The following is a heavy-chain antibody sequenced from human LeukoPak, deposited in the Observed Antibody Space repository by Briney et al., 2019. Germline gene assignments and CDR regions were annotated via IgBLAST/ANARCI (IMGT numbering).Heavy chain of an antibody. Sequence: GGSLRLSCAASGFTFSSYGMHWVRQAPGKGLEWVAYIRYDGSNKYYEDSMKGRFTISRDNAKNSLFLQMNSLKTEDTAFYYCAKGARSSSGYTTDWGQGILVTVSS. CDR2: IRYDGSNK. D-gene: IGHD3-22*01. J-gene: IGHJ4*02. CDR3: AKGARSSSGYTTD. CDR1: GFTFSSYG. V-gene: IGHV3-30*02.